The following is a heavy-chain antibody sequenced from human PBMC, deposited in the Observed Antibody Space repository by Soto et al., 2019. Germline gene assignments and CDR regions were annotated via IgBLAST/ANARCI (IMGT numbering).Heavy chain of an antibody. CDR3: ARVRGGGSEYFFDY. Sequence: QVQLVQSGAEVKKPGASVKVSCKASGYTFTRYNVHWVRQAPGQGLEWMAIINPSGWTTYYVQKFEGRVTLTTDTSTSTVYMELSSLRSDDTAVYYCARVRGGGSEYFFDYWGQGTLVTVSS. J-gene: IGHJ4*02. D-gene: IGHD2-15*01. CDR1: GYTFTRYN. CDR2: INPSGWTT. V-gene: IGHV1-46*01.